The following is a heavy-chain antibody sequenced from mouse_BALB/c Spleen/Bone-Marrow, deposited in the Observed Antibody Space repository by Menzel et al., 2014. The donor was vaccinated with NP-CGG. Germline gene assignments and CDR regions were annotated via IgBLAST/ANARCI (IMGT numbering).Heavy chain of an antibody. D-gene: IGHD2-14*01. Sequence: VQHQQSGAELVKPGASVKLSCKASGYTFTSYYMYWVKQRPGQGLEWIGEINPSNGGTNFNEKFKSKATLTVDKSSSTAYMQLSGLTSEDSAVYYCTRREYYRYDRAMDYWGQGTSVTVSS. CDR2: INPSNGGT. J-gene: IGHJ4*01. CDR3: TRREYYRYDRAMDY. CDR1: GYTFTSYY. V-gene: IGHV1S81*02.